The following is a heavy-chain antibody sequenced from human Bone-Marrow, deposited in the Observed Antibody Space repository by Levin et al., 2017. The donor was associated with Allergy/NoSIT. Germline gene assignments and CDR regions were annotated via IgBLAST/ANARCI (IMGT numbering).Heavy chain of an antibody. D-gene: IGHD2-15*01. Sequence: GGSLRLSCVASGFSFSSYWMTWVRQAPGKGLEWVANIKQAGSETNYVDSVEGRFAVSRDNAKNSVYLQMNSLRVDDTAVYYCARGSLGGSGVTVDSWGQGTLVTVSS. CDR3: ARGSLGGSGVTVDS. CDR2: IKQAGSET. J-gene: IGHJ4*02. V-gene: IGHV3-7*01. CDR1: GFSFSSYW.